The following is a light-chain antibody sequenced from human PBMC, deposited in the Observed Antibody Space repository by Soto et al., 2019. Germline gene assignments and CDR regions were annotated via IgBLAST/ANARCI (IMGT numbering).Light chain of an antibody. J-gene: IGKJ3*01. CDR3: QHLNSYPPLFI. CDR2: ASS. V-gene: IGKV1-9*01. Sequence: IQLTQSPSSLSASVGDRVTITCRASQGISHYLAWYQQKPGKPPTLLIYASSTLQSGVPSRFSGSGSGTAFTLTISSLQPEDFATYYCQHLNSYPPLFIFGPGTKVDVK. CDR1: QGISHY.